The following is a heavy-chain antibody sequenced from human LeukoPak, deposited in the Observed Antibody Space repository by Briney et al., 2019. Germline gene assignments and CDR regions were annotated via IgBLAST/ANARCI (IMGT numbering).Heavy chain of an antibody. V-gene: IGHV3-30*04. CDR3: ARAPPNYDILTGWDYYYYMDV. D-gene: IGHD3-9*01. Sequence: PGRSLRLSCAASGFTFSGYVMHWVRQAPGKGLEWVAIISYDGSNEYYADSVKGRFTISRDNSKNTLYLQMRAADTAVYYCARAPPNYDILTGWDYYYYMDVWGKGTTVTVSS. CDR2: ISYDGSNE. J-gene: IGHJ6*03. CDR1: GFTFSGYV.